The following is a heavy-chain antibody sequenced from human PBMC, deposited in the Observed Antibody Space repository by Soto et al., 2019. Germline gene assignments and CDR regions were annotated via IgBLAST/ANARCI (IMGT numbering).Heavy chain of an antibody. D-gene: IGHD2-8*01. V-gene: IGHV3-33*01. J-gene: IGHJ4*02. CDR1: GFTFSSYG. CDR3: ARDLGDIVLMASSFDY. Sequence: GGSLRLSCAASGFTFSSYGMHWVRQAPGKGLEWVAVIWYDGSNKYYADSVKGRFTISRDNSKNTLYLQMNSLRAEDTAVYYCARDLGDIVLMASSFDYWGQGTLVTVSS. CDR2: IWYDGSNK.